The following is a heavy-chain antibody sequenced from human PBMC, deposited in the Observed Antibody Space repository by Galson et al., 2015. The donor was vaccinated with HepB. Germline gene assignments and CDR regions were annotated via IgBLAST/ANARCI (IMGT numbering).Heavy chain of an antibody. V-gene: IGHV1-69*06. D-gene: IGHD5-18*01. J-gene: IGHJ3*02. CDR2: IIPIFGTA. Sequence: SVKVSCKASGDTFSSYAISWVRQAPGQGLEWMGGIIPIFGTANYAQKFQGRVTITADKSTSTAYMELSSLRSEDTAVYYCARDLRGYSYGPDAFDIWGQGTMVTVSS. CDR3: ARDLRGYSYGPDAFDI. CDR1: GDTFSSYA.